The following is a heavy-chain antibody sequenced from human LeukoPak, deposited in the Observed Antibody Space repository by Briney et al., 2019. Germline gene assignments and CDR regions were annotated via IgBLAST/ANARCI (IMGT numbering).Heavy chain of an antibody. CDR1: GGTFSSYA. Sequence: ASVKVSCKASGGTFSSYAISWVRQAPGQGLEWMGGIIPIFGTANYAQKFQGRVTITTDESTSTAYMELSSLRSEDTAVYYCARGLSSGWFGAYDFDYWGQGTLVTVSS. V-gene: IGHV1-69*05. CDR3: ARGLSSGWFGAYDFDY. J-gene: IGHJ4*02. CDR2: IIPIFGTA. D-gene: IGHD6-19*01.